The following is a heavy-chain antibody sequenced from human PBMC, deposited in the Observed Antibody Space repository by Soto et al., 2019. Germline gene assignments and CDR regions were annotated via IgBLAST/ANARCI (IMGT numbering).Heavy chain of an antibody. CDR3: ATDRVAFDM. CDR1: GHMFTGYY. D-gene: IGHD3-22*01. V-gene: IGHV1-2*02. Sequence: ASVKVSCKASGHMFTGYYIHWVRQAPGQGLEWMGWINPKSGGTKYAEKFQGRVSMTGDTSITTDYLELSSLTSDDTAVYYCATDRVAFDMWGQGTKVTVSS. J-gene: IGHJ3*02. CDR2: INPKSGGT.